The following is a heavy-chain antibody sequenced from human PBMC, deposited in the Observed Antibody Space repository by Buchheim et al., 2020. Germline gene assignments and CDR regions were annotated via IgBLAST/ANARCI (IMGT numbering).Heavy chain of an antibody. V-gene: IGHV3-21*01. D-gene: IGHD5-24*01. J-gene: IGHJ6*02. CDR1: GFTFSSYS. Sequence: EVQLMESGGGMVKPGGSLRLSCAASGFTFSSYSMNWVRQAPGKGLEWVSSISSSSSYIYYADSVKGRFTISRDNAKNSLYLQMNSLRAEDTAVYYCAREGGRDGYNYAVGVGFYYGMDVWGQGTT. CDR2: ISSSSSYI. CDR3: AREGGRDGYNYAVGVGFYYGMDV.